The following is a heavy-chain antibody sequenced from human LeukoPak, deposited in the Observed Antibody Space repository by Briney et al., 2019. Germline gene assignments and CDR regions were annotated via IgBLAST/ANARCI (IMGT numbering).Heavy chain of an antibody. J-gene: IGHJ6*03. CDR3: ARESGPGYYNYYMDV. CDR1: GFTFSDNY. V-gene: IGHV3-11*01. Sequence: GGSLRLSCAASGFTFSDNYMTWVRQAPGKGLEWLSYISGNGGDIQYADSVKGRFTISRDNAKNSLYLQMNNLRAEDTALYHCARESGPGYYNYYMDVWGKGTTVTISS. CDR2: ISGNGGDI. D-gene: IGHD3-22*01.